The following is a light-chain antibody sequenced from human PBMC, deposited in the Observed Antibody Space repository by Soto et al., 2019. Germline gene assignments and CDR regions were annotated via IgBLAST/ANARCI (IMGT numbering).Light chain of an antibody. CDR2: DAS. Sequence: IQLTQHPSTLSSSVGDEVTITCRASQTISRWLAWYQQKPGRAPKLLIYDASTLESGVPSRFSGSGSETEFTLTISRLQTDDFATYFCHSRAFGQGTLLEI. CDR3: HSRA. CDR1: QTISRW. V-gene: IGKV1-5*01. J-gene: IGKJ5*01.